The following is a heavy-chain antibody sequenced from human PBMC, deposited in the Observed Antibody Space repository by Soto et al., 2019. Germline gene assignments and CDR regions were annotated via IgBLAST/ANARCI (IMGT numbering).Heavy chain of an antibody. CDR3: AEDRRGVAVAAPLDY. Sequence: QVQLVESGGGVVQPGRSLRLSCAASGFTFSSYGMHWVRQAPGKGLEWVAVISYDGSNKYYADSVKGRFTISRDNSKNALYLRRNSVRAEDRAVYYCAEDRRGVAVAAPLDYWGQGALGTVSS. D-gene: IGHD6-19*01. V-gene: IGHV3-30*18. CDR1: GFTFSSYG. J-gene: IGHJ4*02. CDR2: ISYDGSNK.